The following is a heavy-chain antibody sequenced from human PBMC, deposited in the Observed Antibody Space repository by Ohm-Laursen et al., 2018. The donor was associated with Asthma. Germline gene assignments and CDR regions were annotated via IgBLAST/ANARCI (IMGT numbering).Heavy chain of an antibody. CDR1: GFTFNSYG. CDR2: ISFDGSNK. D-gene: IGHD6-13*01. J-gene: IGHJ4*02. V-gene: IGHV3-30*18. CDR3: AKDVLGFVAAAQD. Sequence: SLRLSCAASGFTFNSYGIHWVRQAPGKGLEWVAVISFDGSNKYYADSVKGRFTISRDNSKNTVDLQMNSLRAEDTAIYYCAKDVLGFVAAAQDWGQGTLVTVSS.